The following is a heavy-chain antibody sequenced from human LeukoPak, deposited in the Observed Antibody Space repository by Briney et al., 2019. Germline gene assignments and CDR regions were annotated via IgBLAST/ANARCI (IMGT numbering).Heavy chain of an antibody. J-gene: IGHJ3*02. D-gene: IGHD5-18*01. V-gene: IGHV4-34*01. CDR2: INHSGST. CDR3: ARGVGKLWTKSGPGRGAFDI. Sequence: SETLSLTCAVYGGSFSGYYWSWIRQPPGKGLEWIGEINHSGSTNYNPSLKSRVTISVDTSKNQFSLKLSSVTAADTAVYYCARGVGKLWTKSGPGRGAFDIWGQGKMVTVSS. CDR1: GGSFSGYY.